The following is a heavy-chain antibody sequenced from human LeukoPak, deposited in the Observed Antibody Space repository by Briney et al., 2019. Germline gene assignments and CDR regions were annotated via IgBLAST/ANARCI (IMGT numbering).Heavy chain of an antibody. D-gene: IGHD1-26*01. CDR3: ARSGSYSLSAFDI. J-gene: IGHJ3*02. Sequence: GGSLRLSCAASGFTFSSYAMHWVRQAPGKGLEYVSAISSNGGSTYYADSVKGRFTISRDNSKNTLYLQMGSLRAEDMAVYYCARSGSYSLSAFDIWGQGTTVTVSS. V-gene: IGHV3-64*02. CDR1: GFTFSSYA. CDR2: ISSNGGST.